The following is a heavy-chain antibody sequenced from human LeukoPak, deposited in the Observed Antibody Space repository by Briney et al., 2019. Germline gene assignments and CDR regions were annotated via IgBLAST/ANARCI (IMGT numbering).Heavy chain of an antibody. J-gene: IGHJ5*02. CDR3: ATTTDIVVVPAARGYNWFDP. CDR2: IYFGGGI. CDR1: GVSISSYY. D-gene: IGHD2-2*01. Sequence: SETLSLTCTVSGVSISSYYWSWMRQPPGQGLEWSGYIYFGGGIYYNPYLESVATISVDATKNQFSLKLSSVTAADAAVYYCATTTDIVVVPAARGYNWFDPWGQGPLATVSS. V-gene: IGHV4-59*03.